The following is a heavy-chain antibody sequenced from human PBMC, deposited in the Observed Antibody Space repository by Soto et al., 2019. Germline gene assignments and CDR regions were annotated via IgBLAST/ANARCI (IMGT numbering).Heavy chain of an antibody. Sequence: GGSLRLSCAASGFTIRDYYMSWIRQAPGRGLEYVSYISSDSLYTNYSDSVKGRFTISRDNAKNSLYLQMNSPRVEDTAIYSCARVPARRYFTLSHYFDYWGQGTLVTVSS. CDR2: ISSDSLYT. J-gene: IGHJ4*02. D-gene: IGHD1-1*01. CDR3: ARVPARRYFTLSHYFDY. V-gene: IGHV3-11*05. CDR1: GFTIRDYY.